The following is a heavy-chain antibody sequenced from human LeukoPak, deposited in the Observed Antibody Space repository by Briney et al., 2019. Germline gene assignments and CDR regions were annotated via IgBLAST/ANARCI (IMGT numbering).Heavy chain of an antibody. CDR2: IYYSGSI. J-gene: IGHJ4*02. Sequence: SETLSLTCTVSGGSISSGGYYWSWIRQHPGKGLEWIGYIYYSGSIYYSPSLKSRVTISVDTSKNQFSLKLSSVTAADTAVYYCARAYSSSWCDYWGQGTLVTVSS. V-gene: IGHV4-31*03. CDR3: ARAYSSSWCDY. D-gene: IGHD6-13*01. CDR1: GGSISSGGYY.